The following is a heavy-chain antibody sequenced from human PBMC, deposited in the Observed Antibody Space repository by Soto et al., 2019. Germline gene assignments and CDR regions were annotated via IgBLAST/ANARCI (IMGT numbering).Heavy chain of an antibody. Sequence: PSETLSLTCAVYGGSFSGYYWSWIRQPPGKGLEWIGEINHSGSTNYNPSLKSRVTISVDTSKNQFSLKLSSVTAADTAVYHCARPEYDFWSGYRFDYWGQGTLVTVSS. D-gene: IGHD3-3*01. CDR3: ARPEYDFWSGYRFDY. J-gene: IGHJ4*02. CDR2: INHSGST. CDR1: GGSFSGYY. V-gene: IGHV4-34*01.